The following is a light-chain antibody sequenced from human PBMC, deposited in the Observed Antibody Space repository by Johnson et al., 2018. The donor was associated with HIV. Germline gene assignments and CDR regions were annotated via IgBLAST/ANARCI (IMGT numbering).Light chain of an antibody. J-gene: IGLJ1*01. Sequence: QSVLTQPPSVSAAPGQRVNISCSGNISNIESYFVSWYQQLPGAAPTLLIYENDKRPSGISDRFSGSKSGTSATLGITGLQTGDEADYYCGTWDSSLRAGFFGTGTKVTVL. CDR1: ISNIESYF. V-gene: IGLV1-51*02. CDR2: END. CDR3: GTWDSSLRAGF.